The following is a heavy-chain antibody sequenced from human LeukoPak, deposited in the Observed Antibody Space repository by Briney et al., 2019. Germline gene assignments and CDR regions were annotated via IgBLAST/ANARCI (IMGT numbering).Heavy chain of an antibody. V-gene: IGHV3-23*01. CDR3: ANIPYYYDSSGYYYAPYYYYYMDV. J-gene: IGHJ6*03. Sequence: GGSLRLSCAASGFTFSSYGMSWVRQAPGKGLEWVSAISGSGGSTYYADSVKGRFTISRDNSKNTLYLQMNSLRAEDTAVYYCANIPYYYDSSGYYYAPYYYYYMDVWGKGTTVTISS. D-gene: IGHD3-22*01. CDR1: GFTFSSYG. CDR2: ISGSGGST.